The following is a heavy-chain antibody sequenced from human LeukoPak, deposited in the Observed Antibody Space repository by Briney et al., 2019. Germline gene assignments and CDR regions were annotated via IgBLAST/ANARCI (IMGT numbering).Heavy chain of an antibody. V-gene: IGHV4-34*01. Sequence: SETLSLTCAVYGGSFSNYYWSWIRQPPGKGLEWIGEINHSGSTNYNPSLKSRVTISVETSKNQFSLKLSPVTAADTAVYYCATTTVTNILDYWGQGTLVTVSS. J-gene: IGHJ4*02. CDR1: GGSFSNYY. D-gene: IGHD4-17*01. CDR3: ATTTVTNILDY. CDR2: INHSGST.